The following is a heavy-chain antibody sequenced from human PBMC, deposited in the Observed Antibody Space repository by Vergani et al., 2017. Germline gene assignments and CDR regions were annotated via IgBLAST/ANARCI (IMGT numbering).Heavy chain of an antibody. V-gene: IGHV1-2*02. J-gene: IGHJ5*02. Sequence: QVQLVQSGAEVKKPGASVKVSCKASGYTFTGYYMHWVRQAPGQGLEWMGWINPNSGGTKYAQKFQGRVTMTSETSISTAYMELSRLRSDDTAVYYCARDGYCSSTSCYGWFDPWGQGTLVTVSS. CDR1: GYTFTGYY. CDR2: INPNSGGT. CDR3: ARDGYCSSTSCYGWFDP. D-gene: IGHD2-2*03.